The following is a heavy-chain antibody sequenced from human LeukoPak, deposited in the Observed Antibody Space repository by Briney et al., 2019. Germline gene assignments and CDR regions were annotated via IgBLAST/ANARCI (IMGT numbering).Heavy chain of an antibody. V-gene: IGHV4-34*01. CDR3: ARYSYGTYYFDS. J-gene: IGHJ4*02. CDR1: GGSFSTYY. D-gene: IGHD5-18*01. CDR2: INHSGET. Sequence: PSETLSLTCAVHGGSFSTYYWSWIRQPPRKGLEWMGEINHSGETRYNPSLKSRVTISVDTSKSQFSLKLSSVTAADTAVYFCARYSYGTYYFDSWGQGTLVTVSS.